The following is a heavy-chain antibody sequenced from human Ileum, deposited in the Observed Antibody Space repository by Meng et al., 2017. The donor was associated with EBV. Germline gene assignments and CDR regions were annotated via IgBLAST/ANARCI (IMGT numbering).Heavy chain of an antibody. D-gene: IGHD1-26*01. CDR1: GASVTSSGYY. Sequence: QGQLQESGPGLVKPSDTLSLTCAVSGASVTSSGYYWSWLRQSPGKGLEWLGYVNYNGDSTYNPSLKSRVTIFIDTSKKQFYLNLTSATAADTAIYYCARDLRVGGAFDYWGQGTLVTVSS. V-gene: IGHV4-61*08. CDR2: VNYNGDS. CDR3: ARDLRVGGAFDY. J-gene: IGHJ4*02.